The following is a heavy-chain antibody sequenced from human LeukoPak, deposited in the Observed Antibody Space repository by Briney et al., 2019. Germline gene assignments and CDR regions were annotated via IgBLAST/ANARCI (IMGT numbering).Heavy chain of an antibody. CDR1: RFTFSSYA. J-gene: IGHJ4*02. V-gene: IGHV3-23*01. CDR3: AKGAFPTAMVTPYFDY. CDR2: ISGRGTDT. D-gene: IGHD5-18*01. Sequence: GGSLRLSCAASRFTFSSYAMSWVRQAPGKGLEWVSTISGRGTDTYYADSVKGRFIISRDNSNNTLYLQMSSLRAEDTAVYYCAKGAFPTAMVTPYFDYWGQGALAIVST.